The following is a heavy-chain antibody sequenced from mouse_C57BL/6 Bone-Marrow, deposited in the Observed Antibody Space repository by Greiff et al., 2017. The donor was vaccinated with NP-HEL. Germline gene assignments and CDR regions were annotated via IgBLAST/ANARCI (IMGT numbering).Heavy chain of an antibody. Sequence: EVMLVESGGGLVKPGGSLKLSCAASGFTFSSYAMSWVRQTPEKRLEWVATISDGGSYTYSPDNVKGRFTISRHNAKNNLYLQMSHLKSEDTAMYYCARGQLAWFAYWGQGTLVTVSA. J-gene: IGHJ3*01. CDR2: ISDGGSYT. CDR1: GFTFSSYA. V-gene: IGHV5-4*03. CDR3: ARGQLAWFAY. D-gene: IGHD4-1*02.